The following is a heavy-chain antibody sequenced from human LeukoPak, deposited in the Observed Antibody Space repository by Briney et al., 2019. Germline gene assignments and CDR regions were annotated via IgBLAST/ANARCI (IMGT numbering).Heavy chain of an antibody. CDR1: GGSFSGYY. J-gene: IGHJ4*02. CDR2: INHSGST. Sequence: KPSETLSLTCAVYGGSFSGYYWSWIRQPPGKGLEWIGEINHSGSTNYNPSLKSRVTISVDTSKNQFSLKLSSVTAADTAVYYCARGRRYSYGRHFDYWGQGTLVTVSS. D-gene: IGHD5-18*01. V-gene: IGHV4-34*01. CDR3: ARGRRYSYGRHFDY.